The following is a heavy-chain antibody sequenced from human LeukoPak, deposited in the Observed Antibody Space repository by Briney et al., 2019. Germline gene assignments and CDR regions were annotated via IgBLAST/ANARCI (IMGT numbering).Heavy chain of an antibody. D-gene: IGHD2-15*01. CDR2: IKQDGSEK. V-gene: IGHV3-7*01. Sequence: GGSLRLSCAASGFTFSSYWMSWVRQAPGKGLEWVANIKQDGSEKYYVDSVKGRFTISRDNAKNSLYLQMNSLRAEDTAVYYCVRDNPRCCGVVPANIDDYWGQGTLVTVSS. CDR3: VRDNPRCCGVVPANIDDY. J-gene: IGHJ4*02. CDR1: GFTFSSYW.